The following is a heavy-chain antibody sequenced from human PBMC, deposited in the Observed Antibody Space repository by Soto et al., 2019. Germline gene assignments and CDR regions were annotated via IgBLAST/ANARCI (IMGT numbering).Heavy chain of an antibody. CDR1: RLTFSIYD. J-gene: IGHJ6*02. D-gene: IGHD3-16*01. CDR3: AGDPKGGAYDMDV. CDR2: IWSDGSRT. V-gene: IGHV3-33*01. Sequence: QVHLVESGGGVVQPGTSLRLSCAASRLTFSIYDMHWVRQAPGKGLEWVALIWSDGSRTFYADSVKGRFTISRDNSKTRLYLQRNGLRAEATVVYSWAGDPKGGAYDMDVWGQGTTVTVSS.